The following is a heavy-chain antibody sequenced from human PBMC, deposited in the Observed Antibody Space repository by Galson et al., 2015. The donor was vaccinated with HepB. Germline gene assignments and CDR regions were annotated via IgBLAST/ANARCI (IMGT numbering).Heavy chain of an antibody. CDR2: INSDGSST. CDR3: ARGEVQLWFFDY. V-gene: IGHV3-74*01. D-gene: IGHD5-18*01. CDR1: GFTFSSYW. J-gene: IGHJ4*02. Sequence: SLRLSCAASGFTFSSYWMHWVRQAPGKGLVWVSRINSDGSSTSYADSVKGRFTISRDNAKNTLYLQMNSLRAEDTAVYYCARGEVQLWFFDYWGQGTLVTVSS.